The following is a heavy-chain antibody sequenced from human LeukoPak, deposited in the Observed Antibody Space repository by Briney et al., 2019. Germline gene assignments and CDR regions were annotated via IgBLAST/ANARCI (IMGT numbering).Heavy chain of an antibody. J-gene: IGHJ4*02. CDR1: GYIFTDYY. D-gene: IGHD3-10*01. V-gene: IGHV1-2*02. CDR2: INPNNGGP. Sequence: ASVKVSCKASGYIFTDYYLHWVRQAPGRGLEWMGWINPNNGGPNYAQKFRGRVTMTRDTSISTAYMELSRLTSDDTAVYYCARVLGLGSYYAYWGQGALVTVSS. CDR3: ARVLGLGSYYAY.